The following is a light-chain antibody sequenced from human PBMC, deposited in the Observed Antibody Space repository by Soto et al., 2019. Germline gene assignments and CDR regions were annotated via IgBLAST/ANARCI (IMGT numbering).Light chain of an antibody. V-gene: IGKV3-20*01. CDR2: GAS. J-gene: IGKJ3*01. CDR1: QSVSSSY. Sequence: EIVLTQSPGTLSVSPGERATLSCRASQSVSSSYLAWYQQKPGQAPRLLIYGASSRATGIPDRFSGSGSGTDFTLTISRLEPEDFAVYFCQLRGGSSIFTFGPGTKVDIK. CDR3: QLRGGSSIFT.